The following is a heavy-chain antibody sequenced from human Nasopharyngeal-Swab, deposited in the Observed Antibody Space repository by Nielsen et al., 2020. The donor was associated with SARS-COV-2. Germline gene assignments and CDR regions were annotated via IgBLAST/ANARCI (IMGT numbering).Heavy chain of an antibody. J-gene: IGHJ2*01. V-gene: IGHV1-18*01. CDR3: ARDYGEYYWYLDL. D-gene: IGHD4-17*01. Sequence: ASVQVSCKASGGTFSSYAISWVRHAPGQGLEWMGWISVYNGKTKYAQKVQGRVTMTTDTSTSTAYMELRNLSSDDTAVYYCARDYGEYYWYLDLWGRGTLVTVTS. CDR1: GGTFSSYA. CDR2: ISVYNGKT.